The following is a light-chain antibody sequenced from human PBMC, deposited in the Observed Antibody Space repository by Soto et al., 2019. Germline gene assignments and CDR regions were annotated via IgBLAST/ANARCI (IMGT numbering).Light chain of an antibody. CDR3: LQHNSYPLT. Sequence: DIQMTQSPSAMSVSVGDRVTTTFRASQGISNYLAWFQQKPGKVPKRLIYGASSLQGGVPSRFSGSGSGTEFTLTISSLQPEDFATYYCLQHNSYPLTFGGGTKVDIK. CDR2: GAS. J-gene: IGKJ4*01. V-gene: IGKV1-17*03. CDR1: QGISNY.